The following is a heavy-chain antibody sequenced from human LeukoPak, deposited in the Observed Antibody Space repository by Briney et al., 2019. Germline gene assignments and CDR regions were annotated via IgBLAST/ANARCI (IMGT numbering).Heavy chain of an antibody. CDR3: ARAQSGSYLKGGYY. J-gene: IGHJ4*02. V-gene: IGHV1-8*03. CDR1: GYTFTSYD. CDR2: MNPNSGNT. Sequence: GASVKVSCKASGYTFTSYDINWVRQATGQGLEWLRWMNPNSGNTGYAQKFQGRVTFTRDTSISTAYMELSSLRSEDTAVYYCARAQSGSYLKGGYYWGQGTLVTVSS. D-gene: IGHD1-26*01.